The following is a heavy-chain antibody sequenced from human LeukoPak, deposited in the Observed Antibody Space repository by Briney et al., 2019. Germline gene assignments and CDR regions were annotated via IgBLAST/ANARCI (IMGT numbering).Heavy chain of an antibody. CDR3: AKRGYYYDSSGYYSRTYFDY. J-gene: IGHJ4*02. CDR2: ISYDGSNK. Sequence: GRSLRLSCAVSGFTFSNYGMHWVRQAPGKGLEWVAVISYDGSNKYYADSVKGRFTTSRDNSKNTLYLQMNSLRAEDTAVYYCAKRGYYYDSSGYYSRTYFDYWGQGTLVIVSS. CDR1: GFTFSNYG. D-gene: IGHD3-22*01. V-gene: IGHV3-30*18.